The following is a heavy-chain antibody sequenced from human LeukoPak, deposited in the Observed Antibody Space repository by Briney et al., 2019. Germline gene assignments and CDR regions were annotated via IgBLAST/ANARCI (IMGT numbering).Heavy chain of an antibody. V-gene: IGHV4-39*02. J-gene: IGHJ6*03. D-gene: IGHD3-10*01. CDR3: ARRKDYGSGSWKVYYYYYMDV. CDR2: IYYSGST. Sequence: SETLSLTCTVSGGSISSSSYYWGWIRQPPGRGLEWIGSIYYSGSTYYNPSLKSRVTISVDTSKNHFSLKLSSVTAADTAVYYCARRKDYGSGSWKVYYYYYMDVWGKGTTVTISS. CDR1: GGSISSSSYY.